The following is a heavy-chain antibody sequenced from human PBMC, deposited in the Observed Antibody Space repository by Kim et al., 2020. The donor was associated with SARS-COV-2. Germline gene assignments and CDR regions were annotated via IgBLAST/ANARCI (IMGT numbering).Heavy chain of an antibody. V-gene: IGHV4-39*01. CDR3: ARRYYDSSGYLFYY. D-gene: IGHD3-22*01. J-gene: IGHJ4*02. Sequence: NPSLKSRVTISVDTSKNQFSLKLSSVTAADTAVYYCARRYYDSSGYLFYYWGQGTLVTVSS.